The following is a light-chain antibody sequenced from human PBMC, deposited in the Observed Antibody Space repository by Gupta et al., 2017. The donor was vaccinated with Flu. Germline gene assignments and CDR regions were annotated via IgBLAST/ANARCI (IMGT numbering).Light chain of an antibody. CDR2: EVS. Sequence: QSALTQPASVSGSPGQSITIPFTGTSSDVGGYNYVSWYQHHPANTHHLMIYEVSIRSAAVAIRFSVSKSGNTASLTISGPEEEDEADYYSNSDTSSSTWVFGGGTKLTVL. CDR1: SSDVGGYNY. J-gene: IGLJ3*02. V-gene: IGLV2-14*01. CDR3: NSDTSSSTWV.